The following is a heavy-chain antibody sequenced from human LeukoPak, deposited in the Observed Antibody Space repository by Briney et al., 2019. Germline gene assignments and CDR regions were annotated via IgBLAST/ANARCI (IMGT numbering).Heavy chain of an antibody. CDR2: IYPGDSDT. J-gene: IGHJ5*02. D-gene: IGHD2-2*01. Sequence: GESLKISCKGSGYSFTSYWIGWVRQMPGKGLEWMGIIYPGDSDTRYSPSSQGQVTISADKSISTAYLQWSSLKASDTAMYYCARRVVPAGAWFDPWGQGTLVTVSS. CDR1: GYSFTSYW. V-gene: IGHV5-51*01. CDR3: ARRVVPAGAWFDP.